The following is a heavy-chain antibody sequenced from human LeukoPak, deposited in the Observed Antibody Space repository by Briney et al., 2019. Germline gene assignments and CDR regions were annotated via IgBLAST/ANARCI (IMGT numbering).Heavy chain of an antibody. Sequence: GESLKISCKGSGYSFTSYWIGWVRQMPGKGLEWMGIIYPGDSDTRYSPSFQGQVTISADKSISTAYLQWSSLKASDTATYYCARPPAYCGGDCYSDYWGQGTLVTVSS. CDR3: ARPPAYCGGDCYSDY. CDR1: GYSFTSYW. V-gene: IGHV5-51*01. J-gene: IGHJ4*02. D-gene: IGHD2-21*02. CDR2: IYPGDSDT.